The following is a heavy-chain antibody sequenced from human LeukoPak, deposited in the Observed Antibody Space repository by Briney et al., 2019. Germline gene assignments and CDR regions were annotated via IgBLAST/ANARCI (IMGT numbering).Heavy chain of an antibody. CDR1: GYTFTGYY. Sequence: GASVKVSCKASGYTFTGYYMHWVRQAPGQGLEWMGWINPNSGGTNYAQKFQGRVTMTRDTSISTAYMELSRLRSDDTAVYYCAREMDGPGMIVVGDDAFDIWGQGTMVTVSS. V-gene: IGHV1-2*02. J-gene: IGHJ3*02. CDR2: INPNSGGT. D-gene: IGHD3-22*01. CDR3: AREMDGPGMIVVGDDAFDI.